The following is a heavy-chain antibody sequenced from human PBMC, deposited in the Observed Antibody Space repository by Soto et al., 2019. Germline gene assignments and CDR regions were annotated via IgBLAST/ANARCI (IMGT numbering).Heavy chain of an antibody. J-gene: IGHJ4*02. V-gene: IGHV3-30*04. CDR2: ISHDGGNK. Sequence: PGGSLRLSCAASGFTFSRYVMHWVRQAPGKGLEWVAFISHDGGNKYYADSVKGRFTISRDNSKNTLSLQMNSLRAEDTAVYYCTRDLFSCGGYYYWDDYWGQGTLVTVSS. CDR1: GFTFSRYV. CDR3: TRDLFSCGGYYYWDDY. D-gene: IGHD2-21*01.